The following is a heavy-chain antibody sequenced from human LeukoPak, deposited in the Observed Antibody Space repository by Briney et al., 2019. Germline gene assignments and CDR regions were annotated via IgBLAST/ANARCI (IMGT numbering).Heavy chain of an antibody. D-gene: IGHD3-22*01. Sequence: PGGSLRLSCAASGFTVSSNYMSWVRQAPGKGLEWVSVIYSGGSTYYADSVKGRFTISRDNSKNTLYLQMNSLRAEDTAVYYCARAPGHRNYYDRSGYWFSNYHYYGMDVWGQGTTVTVSS. CDR1: GFTVSSNY. J-gene: IGHJ6*02. CDR3: ARAPGHRNYYDRSGYWFSNYHYYGMDV. CDR2: IYSGGST. V-gene: IGHV3-66*02.